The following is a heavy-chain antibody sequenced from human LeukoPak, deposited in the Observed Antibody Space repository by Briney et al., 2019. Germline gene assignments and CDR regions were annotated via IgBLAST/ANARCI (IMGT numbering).Heavy chain of an antibody. CDR1: GFTFSSYS. J-gene: IGHJ4*02. Sequence: GGSLRLSCAASGFTFSSYSMNWVRQAPGKGLEWVSSISSSSSYIYYADSVKGRFTISRDNAKNSLYLQMNSLRAEDTAVYYCARDSTGTYYFDYWGQGTLVTVSS. V-gene: IGHV3-21*01. CDR2: ISSSSSYI. CDR3: ARDSTGTYYFDY.